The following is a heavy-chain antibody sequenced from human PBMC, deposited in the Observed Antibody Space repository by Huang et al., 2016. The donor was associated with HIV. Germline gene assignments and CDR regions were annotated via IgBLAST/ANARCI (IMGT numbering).Heavy chain of an antibody. Sequence: EVQLVESGGGLVKPGGSLRLSCAASEFTFSSYNMNWVRQATGKGLELVSSISSSSSYIYYADSVKGRFTISRDNAKNSLFLQMSSLRAEDTAVYYCARDRWDTGATSSYLDYWGQGTLVTVSS. D-gene: IGHD1-1*01. V-gene: IGHV3-21*01. CDR3: ARDRWDTGATSSYLDY. CDR2: ISSSSSYI. J-gene: IGHJ4*02. CDR1: EFTFSSYN.